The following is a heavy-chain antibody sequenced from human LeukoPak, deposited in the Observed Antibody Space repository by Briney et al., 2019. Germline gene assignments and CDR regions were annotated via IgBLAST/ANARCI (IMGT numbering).Heavy chain of an antibody. D-gene: IGHD3-22*01. J-gene: IGHJ4*02. CDR3: ARSDGTYYYDSSGYSPFDY. CDR1: GFTVSSNY. V-gene: IGHV3-53*01. Sequence: GGSLRLSCAASGFTVSSNYMSWVRQAPGKGLEWVSVIYSGGSTYYADSVKGRFTISRDNSKNSLYLQMNSLRDEDTAVYYCARSDGTYYYDSSGYSPFDYWGQGTLVTVSS. CDR2: IYSGGST.